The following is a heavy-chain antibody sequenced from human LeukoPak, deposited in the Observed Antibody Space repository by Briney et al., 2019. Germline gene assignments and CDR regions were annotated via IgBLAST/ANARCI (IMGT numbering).Heavy chain of an antibody. CDR3: ARATPPSHYYDSSGPPDY. D-gene: IGHD3-22*01. V-gene: IGHV3-7*01. J-gene: IGHJ4*02. CDR2: INQDGSQT. Sequence: GGSLRLSCAASGSTFSTYWMSWVRRAPGKGLEWVANINQDGSQTFYVDSVKGRFTISRDNPGNSVYLQMNSLRAEDTAVYYCARATPPSHYYDSSGPPDYWGQGTLVTVSS. CDR1: GSTFSTYW.